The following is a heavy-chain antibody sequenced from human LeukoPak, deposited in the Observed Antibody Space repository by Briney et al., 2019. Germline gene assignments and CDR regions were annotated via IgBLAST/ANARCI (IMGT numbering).Heavy chain of an antibody. V-gene: IGHV3-7*01. Sequence: TGGSLRLSCAASGFTFSSYWMSWVRQAPGKGLEWVANIKQDGSEKYYADSVKGRFTISRDNAKNSLYLQMNSLRAEDTAVYYCARFLEWLVYYGMDVWGQGTTVTVSS. CDR3: ARFLEWLVYYGMDV. J-gene: IGHJ6*02. CDR2: IKQDGSEK. D-gene: IGHD3-3*01. CDR1: GFTFSSYW.